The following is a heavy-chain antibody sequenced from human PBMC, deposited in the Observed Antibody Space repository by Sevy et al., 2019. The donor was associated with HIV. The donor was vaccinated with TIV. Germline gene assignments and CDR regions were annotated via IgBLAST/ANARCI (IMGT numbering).Heavy chain of an antibody. Sequence: SETLSLTCTVSGGSISSYYWNWIRQPAGKGLEWIGRIYTSGSTNYNPSLKSRVTMSVDTSKNQFSLKLSSVTAADTAVYYCAREGPPTSSGSYFDSWGQGTLVTVSS. CDR3: AREGPPTSSGSYFDS. V-gene: IGHV4-4*07. J-gene: IGHJ4*02. CDR2: IYTSGST. CDR1: GGSISSYY. D-gene: IGHD1-26*01.